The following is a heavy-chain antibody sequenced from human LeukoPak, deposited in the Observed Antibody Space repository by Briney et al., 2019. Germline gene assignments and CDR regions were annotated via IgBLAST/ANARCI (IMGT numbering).Heavy chain of an antibody. D-gene: IGHD2-2*01. CDR2: IYYSGST. V-gene: IGHV4-59*12. J-gene: IGHJ4*02. CDR1: GGSISSYY. Sequence: SETLSLTCTVSGGSISSYYWSWIRQPPGKGLEWIGYIYYSGSTNYNPSLKSRVTISVDTSKNQFSLKLSSVTAADTAVYYCARERVVPAAEGGYFDYWGQGTLVTVSS. CDR3: ARERVVPAAEGGYFDY.